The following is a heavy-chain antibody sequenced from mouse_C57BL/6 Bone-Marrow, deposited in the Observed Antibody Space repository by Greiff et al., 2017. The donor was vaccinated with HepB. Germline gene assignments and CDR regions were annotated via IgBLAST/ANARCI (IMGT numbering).Heavy chain of an antibody. J-gene: IGHJ4*01. V-gene: IGHV10-1*01. CDR2: IRSKSNNYAT. D-gene: IGHD2-5*01. Sequence: EVQLQESGGGLVQPQGSLKLSCAASGFSFNIYAMNWVRQAPGKGLEWVARIRSKSNNYATYYADSVKDRFTISRDDSESMLYLQMNNLKTEDTAMYYCVSYSNHAYYYAMDYWGQGTSVTVSS. CDR1: GFSFNIYA. CDR3: VSYSNHAYYYAMDY.